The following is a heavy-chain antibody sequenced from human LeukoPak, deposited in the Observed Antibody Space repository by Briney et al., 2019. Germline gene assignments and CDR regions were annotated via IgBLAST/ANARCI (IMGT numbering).Heavy chain of an antibody. J-gene: IGHJ5*02. D-gene: IGHD1-20*01. V-gene: IGHV1-18*01. Sequence: GASVKVSCKASGYTFTSYGISWVRQAPGQGLEWMGWISAYNGNTNYAQKLQGRVTMTTDTSTSTAYMELRSLRSDDTAVYYCARDLGFELTGTNWFDPWGQGTLVTVSS. CDR3: ARDLGFELTGTNWFDP. CDR2: ISAYNGNT. CDR1: GYTFTSYG.